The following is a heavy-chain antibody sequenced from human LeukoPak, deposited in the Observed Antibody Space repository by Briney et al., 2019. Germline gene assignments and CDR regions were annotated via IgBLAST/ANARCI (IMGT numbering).Heavy chain of an antibody. CDR3: AKPYGNDAFDI. D-gene: IGHD3-16*01. J-gene: IGHJ3*02. Sequence: GSLRFSCSASRFTFCNFAMSWVRQAPGKERRGVSAISGRCGSTYYADSVKGRFTISRDNSKNTLYLQMNSLRAEDTAVYYCAKPYGNDAFDIWGQGTMVTVSS. CDR1: RFTFCNFA. V-gene: IGHV3-23*01. CDR2: ISGRCGST.